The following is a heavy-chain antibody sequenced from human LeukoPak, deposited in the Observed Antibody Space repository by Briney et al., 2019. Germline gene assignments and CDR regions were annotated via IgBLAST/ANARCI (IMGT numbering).Heavy chain of an antibody. CDR2: ISTISATI. V-gene: IGHV3-48*02. D-gene: IGHD6-19*01. Sequence: GGSLRLSCAASRFTFSIYRMSWVRQAPEKGLEWVSYISTISATIYSADSVKGRFTISRDNAKNPLYLQMNSLRDEDTAVYYCARSSGWSEFDYWGQGTLVTVSS. CDR3: ARSSGWSEFDY. CDR1: RFTFSIYR. J-gene: IGHJ4*02.